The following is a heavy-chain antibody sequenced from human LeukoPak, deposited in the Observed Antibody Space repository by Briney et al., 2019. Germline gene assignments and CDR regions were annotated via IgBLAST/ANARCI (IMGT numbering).Heavy chain of an antibody. D-gene: IGHD5-12*01. CDR3: SRPSHSGYYY. CDR2: IYPSDSET. CDR1: GYTFSTNW. J-gene: IGHJ4*02. Sequence: GESLKISCQASGYTFSTNWICWVRQMPGKGLEWMGIIYPSDSETRYSPSFQGQVTISADKSISTTYLQWSSLKASDTAMYYCSRPSHSGYYYWGQGALVTVSS. V-gene: IGHV5-51*01.